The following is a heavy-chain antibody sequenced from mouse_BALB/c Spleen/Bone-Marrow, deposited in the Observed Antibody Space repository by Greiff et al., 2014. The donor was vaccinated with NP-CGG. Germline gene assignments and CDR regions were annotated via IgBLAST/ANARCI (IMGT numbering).Heavy chain of an antibody. D-gene: IGHD2-3*01. CDR1: GYAFTSYY. V-gene: IGHV1S81*02. Sequence: QVQLQQSGAELVKPEASVKLSCKASGYAFTSYYMHWVKQRPGQGLEWIGGINPSNGGTNFNEKFKSKATLTVDKSSSTAYMQLSSLTSEDSAVYYCTRYGYDPLYAMDYWGQGTSVTVSS. CDR3: TRYGYDPLYAMDY. CDR2: INPSNGGT. J-gene: IGHJ4*01.